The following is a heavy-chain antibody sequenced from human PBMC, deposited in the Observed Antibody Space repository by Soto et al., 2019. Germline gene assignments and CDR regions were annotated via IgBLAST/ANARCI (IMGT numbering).Heavy chain of an antibody. CDR2: IYPGDSDT. J-gene: IGHJ4*02. CDR1: GYSFTSYW. D-gene: IGHD2-15*01. CDR3: ASLGPRSCSGVNCYTY. Sequence: PGESLKISCKGSGYSFTSYWIGWVRQMPVKGLEWMGIIYPGDSDTRYSPSFQGQVTISADKSISTAYLQWSSLKASDTAIYYCASLGPRSCSGVNCYTYGGQGTLVTVAT. V-gene: IGHV5-51*01.